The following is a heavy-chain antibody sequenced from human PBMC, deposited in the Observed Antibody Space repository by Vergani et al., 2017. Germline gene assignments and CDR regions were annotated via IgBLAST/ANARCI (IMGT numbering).Heavy chain of an antibody. D-gene: IGHD3-3*01. CDR2: ISSSSSTI. CDR1: GFTFSSYS. Sequence: VQLVESGGGLVKPGGSLRLSCAASGFTFSSYSMNWVRQAPGKGLEWVSYISSSSSTIYYADSVKGRFTISRDNSKNTLYLQMNSLRAEDTAVYYCARISGTIFGVVGFDYWGQGTLVTVSS. CDR3: ARISGTIFGVVGFDY. V-gene: IGHV3-48*01. J-gene: IGHJ4*02.